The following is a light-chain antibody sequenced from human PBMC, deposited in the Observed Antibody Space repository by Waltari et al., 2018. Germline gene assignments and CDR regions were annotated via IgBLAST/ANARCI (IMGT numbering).Light chain of an antibody. CDR3: GSYTSSSTSWV. V-gene: IGLV2-14*01. Sequence: QSALPQPASVAGSPGQSITISCTATSSDVGGYNHVAWYQQHTGKAPKVMIYNASKRPSGVSDRFSGSKSGDTASLTISGLQAEDEADYYCGSYTSSSTSWVFGGGTKLTVL. CDR1: SSDVGGYNH. J-gene: IGLJ3*02. CDR2: NAS.